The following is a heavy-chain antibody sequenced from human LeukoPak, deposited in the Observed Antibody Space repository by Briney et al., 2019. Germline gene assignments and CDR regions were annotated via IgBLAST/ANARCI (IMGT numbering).Heavy chain of an antibody. D-gene: IGHD3-3*01. CDR2: IGWNSGSI. CDR1: GFTFGHYA. J-gene: IGHJ3*02. Sequence: GGSLRLSCVASGFTFGHYAMSWIRQAPGKGLEWVSGIGWNSGSIGYADSVKGRFTISRDNAKNSLYLQMNSLRVEDMALYYCAKSIAVTIFGVVTPDAFDIWGQGTMVTVSS. CDR3: AKSIAVTIFGVVTPDAFDI. V-gene: IGHV3-9*03.